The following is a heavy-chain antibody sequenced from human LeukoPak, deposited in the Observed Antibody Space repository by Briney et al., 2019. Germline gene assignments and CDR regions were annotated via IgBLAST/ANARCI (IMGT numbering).Heavy chain of an antibody. D-gene: IGHD3-10*01. V-gene: IGHV3-23*01. CDR1: GFTFAGYA. J-gene: IGHJ4*02. CDR2: ISGSGSST. Sequence: GGSLRLSCAASGFTFAGYAMSWVRQAPGEGLEWVSAISGSGSSTYYADSVKGRFTISRDNSKNTLFLQMNSLRAEDTAVYYCAEDLSYSSGNRFDYWGQGALVAVSS. CDR3: AEDLSYSSGNRFDY.